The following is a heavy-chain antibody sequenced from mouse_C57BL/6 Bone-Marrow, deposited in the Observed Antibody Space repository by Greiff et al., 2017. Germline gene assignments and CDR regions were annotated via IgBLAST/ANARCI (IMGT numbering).Heavy chain of an antibody. CDR3: ARERDRPY. J-gene: IGHJ3*01. CDR1: GFTFSSYG. Sequence: EVKLEESGGDLVKPGGSLKLSCAASGFTFSSYGMSWVRQTPDKRLEWVATISSGGSYTYYPDSVKGRFTISRDNAKNTLYLQMSSLKSEDTAMYYCARERDRPYWGQGTLVTVSA. V-gene: IGHV5-6*02. CDR2: ISSGGSYT. D-gene: IGHD3-3*01.